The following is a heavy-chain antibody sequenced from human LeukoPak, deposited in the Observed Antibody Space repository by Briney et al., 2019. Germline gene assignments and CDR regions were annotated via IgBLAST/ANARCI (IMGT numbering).Heavy chain of an antibody. J-gene: IGHJ4*02. CDR2: FNWNGGSP. Sequence: PGGSLRLSCAASGFTFDDYGMSRVRQAPGKGLEWVSGFNWNGGSPVYADSGKGRYTISRDNAKNSLYLQMNSLRGEDTALYYCARVYYYDSSGYYYFDYWRQGTLVTDSS. CDR3: ARVYYYDSSGYYYFDY. V-gene: IGHV3-20*04. CDR1: GFTFDDYG. D-gene: IGHD3-22*01.